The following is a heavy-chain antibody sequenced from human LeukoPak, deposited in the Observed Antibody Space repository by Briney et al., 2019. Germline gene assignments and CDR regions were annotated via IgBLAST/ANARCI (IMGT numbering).Heavy chain of an antibody. J-gene: IGHJ4*02. V-gene: IGHV3-23*01. CDR2: SSGSGGST. CDR1: AFTLSSYA. Sequence: GGSLRLSCAASAFTLSSYAMSWVRQAPGKGLEWVSASSGSGGSTYYADSVKGRFTISRDNSKNTLYLQMNSLRAEDTAVYYCAKIASGGYVDGVDHWGQGTLVTVSS. CDR3: AKIASGGYVDGVDH. D-gene: IGHD5-12*01.